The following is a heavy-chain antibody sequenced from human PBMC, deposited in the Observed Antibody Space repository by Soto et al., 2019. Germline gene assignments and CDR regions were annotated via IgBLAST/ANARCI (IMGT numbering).Heavy chain of an antibody. Sequence: QVQLQASGPGLVKPSETLSLTCTVSGGSINNYYWSWIRQPPGKGLEWIGYIYYRGSTNYNPSLTSRVTMSVDTSKNQFSLKLSSVTTADTAVYYCAIFMGNSVAPTYFDYWGQGTLVTVSS. D-gene: IGHD5-12*01. V-gene: IGHV4-59*01. CDR3: AIFMGNSVAPTYFDY. J-gene: IGHJ4*02. CDR2: IYYRGST. CDR1: GGSINNYY.